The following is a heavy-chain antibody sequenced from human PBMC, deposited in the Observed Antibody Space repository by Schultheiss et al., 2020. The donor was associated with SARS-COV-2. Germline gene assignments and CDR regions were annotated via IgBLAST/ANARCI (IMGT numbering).Heavy chain of an antibody. V-gene: IGHV1-18*04. J-gene: IGHJ4*02. CDR1: GYTFTGYY. Sequence: ASVKVSCKASGYTFTGYYMHWVRQAPGQGLEWMGWISAYNGNTNYAQKFQGRVTITADESTSTAYMELSSLRSEDTAVYYCARDKADMVRGVVGYFDYWGQGTLVTVSS. CDR3: ARDKADMVRGVVGYFDY. D-gene: IGHD3-10*01. CDR2: ISAYNGNT.